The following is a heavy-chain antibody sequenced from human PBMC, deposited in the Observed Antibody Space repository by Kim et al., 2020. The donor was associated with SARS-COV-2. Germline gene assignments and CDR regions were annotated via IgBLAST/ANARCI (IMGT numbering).Heavy chain of an antibody. V-gene: IGHV5-10-1*01. CDR2: IDPSDSYT. CDR3: ATQGWTGAVMIDY. J-gene: IGHJ4*02. Sequence: GESLKISCKGSGYSFTSYWISWVRQMPGKGLEWMGRIDPSDSYTNYSPSFQGHVTISADKSISTAYLQWSSLKASDTAMYYCATQGWTGAVMIDYWGQGTLVTVSS. CDR1: GYSFTSYW. D-gene: IGHD3-16*01.